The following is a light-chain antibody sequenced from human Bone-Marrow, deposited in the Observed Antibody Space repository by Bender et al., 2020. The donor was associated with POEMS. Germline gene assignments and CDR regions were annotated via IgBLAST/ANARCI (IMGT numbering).Light chain of an antibody. V-gene: IGLV1-47*01. Sequence: QSVLTQPPSASGTPGQRVTISCSGSSSNIGSNYVFWYQQLPGTAPKLLIYRNNRRPSGVPDRFSGSKSGTSASLAITGLQAEDEAYYYCQSYDSSLDGEVFGGGTKLTVL. CDR2: RNN. CDR1: SSNIGSNY. CDR3: QSYDSSLDGEV. J-gene: IGLJ3*02.